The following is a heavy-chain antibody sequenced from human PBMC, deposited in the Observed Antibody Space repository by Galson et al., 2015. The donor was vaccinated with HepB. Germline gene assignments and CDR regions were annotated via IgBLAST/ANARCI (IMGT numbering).Heavy chain of an antibody. D-gene: IGHD3-3*01. Sequence: SLRLSCAASGFTFSNARMSWVRQAPGKGLEWVGRIKSKTDGGTTDYAAPVKGRFTISRDDSKNTLYLQMNSLKTEDTAVYYCTTELGDDFWSGYLSYWGQGTLVTVSS. CDR2: IKSKTDGGTT. CDR3: TTELGDDFWSGYLSY. CDR1: GFTFSNAR. V-gene: IGHV3-15*01. J-gene: IGHJ4*02.